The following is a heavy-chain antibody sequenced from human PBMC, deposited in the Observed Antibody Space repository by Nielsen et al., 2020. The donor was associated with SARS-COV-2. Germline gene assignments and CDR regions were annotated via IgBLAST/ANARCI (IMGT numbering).Heavy chain of an antibody. J-gene: IGHJ4*02. CDR2: IYYSGST. D-gene: IGHD3-10*01. Sequence: SETLSLTCTVSGGSISSGGYYWSWIRQHPGKGLEWIGYIYYSGSTYYNPSLKSRVTISVDTSKNQFSLKLSSVTAADTAVYYCARHPGGAYYYGSGSRFDYWGQGTLVTVSS. V-gene: IGHV4-39*01. CDR1: GGSISSGGYY. CDR3: ARHPGGAYYYGSGSRFDY.